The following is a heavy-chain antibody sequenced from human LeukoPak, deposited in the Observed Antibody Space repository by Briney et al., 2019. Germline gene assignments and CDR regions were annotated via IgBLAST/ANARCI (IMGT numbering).Heavy chain of an antibody. CDR2: ILSDGSKE. J-gene: IGHJ5*02. CDR1: GFTFSSYG. V-gene: IGHV3-33*06. D-gene: IGHD6-13*01. Sequence: GGSLRLSCAASGFTFSSYGMHWVRQAPGKGLEWVAVILSDGSKEFYTDSVKGRFTISRDNSKNTLYLQMNSLRAEDTAVYYCAKNGHSSSWYGANWSDPWGQGTLVTVSS. CDR3: AKNGHSSSWYGANWSDP.